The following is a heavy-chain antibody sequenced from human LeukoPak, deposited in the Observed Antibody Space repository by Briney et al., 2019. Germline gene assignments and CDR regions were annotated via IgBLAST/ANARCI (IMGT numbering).Heavy chain of an antibody. V-gene: IGHV4-30-2*01. CDR1: GGSISSGGYS. CDR2: IYHSGST. Sequence: PSETLSLTCTVSGGSISSGGYSWSWIRQPPGKGLEWIGYIYHSGSTYYNPSLKSRVTISVDRSKNQFSLKLSSVTAADTAVYYCASAPEADAFDIWGQGTMVTVSS. CDR3: ASAPEADAFDI. J-gene: IGHJ3*02.